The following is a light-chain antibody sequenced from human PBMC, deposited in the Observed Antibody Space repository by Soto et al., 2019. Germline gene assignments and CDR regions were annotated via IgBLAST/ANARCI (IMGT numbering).Light chain of an antibody. J-gene: IGKJ3*01. CDR2: GAS. V-gene: IGKV3-15*01. CDR3: QHYNSWPPL. Sequence: DIGMTQSPATLSVSPGETATLSCRASQSVSDNLAWYQQKRGQAPRLLISGASIRATGIPARFSGSGSGTEFTLPISSLQSEDFAVYYCQHYNSWPPLFGPGTKVDIK. CDR1: QSVSDN.